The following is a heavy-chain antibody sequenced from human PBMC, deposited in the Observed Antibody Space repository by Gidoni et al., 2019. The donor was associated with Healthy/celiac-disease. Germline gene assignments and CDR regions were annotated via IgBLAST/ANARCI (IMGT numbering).Heavy chain of an antibody. J-gene: IGHJ4*02. CDR1: GYTFTSYY. D-gene: IGHD4-17*01. CDR3: ASISEGTTVTRVY. CDR2: INPRGCST. V-gene: IGHV1-46*03. Sequence: QVQLVQYGAEVKKPGASVKVYCKASGYTFTSYYMHWVRQAPGQGREWMGIINPRGCSTRYEQKFQGRVTMTRDTSTRTVYMELSSLRSEDTAVYYCASISEGTTVTRVYWGQGTLVTVSS.